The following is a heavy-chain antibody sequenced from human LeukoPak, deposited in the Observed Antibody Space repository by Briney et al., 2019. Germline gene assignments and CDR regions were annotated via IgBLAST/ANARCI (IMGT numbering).Heavy chain of an antibody. CDR1: GASMSNGFNY. CDR2: IFFTGPT. Sequence: PSETLSLTCTVSGASMSNGFNYWGWIRQPPGKGLVWIGSIFFTGPTYYNPSLQSRLTISSDSSKNQFSLRVTSVTAADTALYYCARQRDTARVGAFDVWGQGTMVIVSS. V-gene: IGHV4-39*01. D-gene: IGHD5-18*01. J-gene: IGHJ3*01. CDR3: ARQRDTARVGAFDV.